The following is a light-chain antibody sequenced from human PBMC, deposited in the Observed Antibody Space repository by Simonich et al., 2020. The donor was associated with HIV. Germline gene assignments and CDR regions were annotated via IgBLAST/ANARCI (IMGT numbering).Light chain of an antibody. J-gene: IGLJ2*01. CDR1: ALHKKA. Sequence: SYELTQPPSVSVSPGQTARITSSGEALHKKAASWYQPRSGQAPVLVIYEDSKRPSGIPERFSGSSSGTMATLTIRGAQVEDEADYYCYSTDSSDNSVFGGGTKLTVL. CDR3: YSTDSSDNSV. CDR2: EDS. V-gene: IGLV3-10*01.